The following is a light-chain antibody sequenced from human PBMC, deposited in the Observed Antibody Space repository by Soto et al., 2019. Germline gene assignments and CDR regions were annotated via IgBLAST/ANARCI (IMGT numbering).Light chain of an antibody. Sequence: IQFTQAPSSLSACVGERGSITFRASQGISSYLAWYQQKPGKAPKLLIYAASTLQSGVPSRFSGSGSGTDFTLTISSLQTEDFATYYCKQLNSYPLTFGGGTKVDIK. V-gene: IGKV1-9*01. CDR1: QGISSY. J-gene: IGKJ4*01. CDR2: AAS. CDR3: KQLNSYPLT.